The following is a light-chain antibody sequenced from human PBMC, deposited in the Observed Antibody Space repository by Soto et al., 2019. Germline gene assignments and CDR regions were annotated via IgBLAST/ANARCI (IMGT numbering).Light chain of an antibody. CDR1: SSDVGGYNY. V-gene: IGLV2-14*01. CDR3: RSYTSSSTRV. J-gene: IGLJ1*01. Sequence: QSALTQPASVSGSPGQSITISCTGTSSDVGGYNYVSWYQQHPGKAPKLMIYDVSNRPSGVSNRFSGSKSGNTASLTISGLHAEDEADYYCRSYTSSSTRVFGTGTKLTVL. CDR2: DVS.